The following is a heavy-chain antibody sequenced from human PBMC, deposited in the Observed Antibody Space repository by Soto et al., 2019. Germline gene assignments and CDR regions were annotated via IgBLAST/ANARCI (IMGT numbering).Heavy chain of an antibody. CDR1: GGSISSSSYY. Sequence: QLQLQESGPGLVKPSETLSLTCTVSGGSISSSSYYWGWIRQPPGKGLEWIGSIYYSGSTYYNPSLESRVTISVDTSKNQFSLKLSSVTAADTAVYYCARHRSYYYDSSGAPLDVWGQGTTVTVSS. V-gene: IGHV4-39*01. CDR3: ARHRSYYYDSSGAPLDV. D-gene: IGHD3-22*01. J-gene: IGHJ6*02. CDR2: IYYSGST.